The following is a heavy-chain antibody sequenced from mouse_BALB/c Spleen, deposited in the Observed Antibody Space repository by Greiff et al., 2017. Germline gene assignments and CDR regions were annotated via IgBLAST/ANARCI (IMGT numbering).Heavy chain of an antibody. CDR2: IYPYNGGT. Sequence: EVQGVESGPELVKPGASVKISCKASGYTFTDYNMHWVKQSHGKSLEWIGYIYPYNGGTGYNQKFKSKATLTVDNSSSTAYMELRSLTSEDSAVYYCARWAYLGFAYWGQGTLVTVSA. D-gene: IGHD2-10*01. CDR3: ARWAYLGFAY. J-gene: IGHJ3*01. CDR1: GYTFTDYN. V-gene: IGHV1S29*02.